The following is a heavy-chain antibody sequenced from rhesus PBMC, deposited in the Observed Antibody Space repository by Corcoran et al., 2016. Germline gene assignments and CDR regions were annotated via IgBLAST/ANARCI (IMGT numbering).Heavy chain of an antibody. D-gene: IGHD1-1*01. Sequence: EVQLVESGGGLVQPGGSLRLSCAASGFTFSSYAMSWVRQAPGKGLEWVSYISFTGKTKYYAASVKGRFTISRDNAKNSLSLQMSSLRAEDTAVYYCTRDLKLGGLDYWGQGVLVTVSS. V-gene: IGHV3-136*01. CDR1: GFTFSSYA. CDR3: TRDLKLGGLDY. J-gene: IGHJ4*01. CDR2: ISFTGKTK.